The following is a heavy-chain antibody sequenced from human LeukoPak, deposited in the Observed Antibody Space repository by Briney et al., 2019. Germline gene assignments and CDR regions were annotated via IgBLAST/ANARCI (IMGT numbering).Heavy chain of an antibody. Sequence: SVKVSCKASGYTLTGYYMHWVRQALGQGLEWMGWINPNSGGTNYAQKFQGRVTMTRDTSISTAYMEPSRLRSDDTAVYYCARGTITRGYSYGSDYWGQGTLVTVSS. CDR3: ARGTITRGYSYGSDY. CDR1: GYTLTGYY. V-gene: IGHV1-2*02. CDR2: INPNSGGT. D-gene: IGHD5-18*01. J-gene: IGHJ4*02.